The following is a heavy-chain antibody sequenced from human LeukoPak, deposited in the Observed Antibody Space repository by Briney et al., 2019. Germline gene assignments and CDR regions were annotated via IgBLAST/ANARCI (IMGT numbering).Heavy chain of an antibody. Sequence: ASVKVSCKASGYTFSGYYVHWVRQAPGQGLEWMGCINPNSGGTKYAQKFQGRVTMTRDMSTSTVYMELSSLRSEDTAVYYCARVSRSTTVTPPDVLYWGQGTLVTVSS. CDR3: ARVSRSTTVTPPDVLY. J-gene: IGHJ4*02. CDR2: INPNSGGT. CDR1: GYTFSGYY. V-gene: IGHV1-2*02. D-gene: IGHD4-17*01.